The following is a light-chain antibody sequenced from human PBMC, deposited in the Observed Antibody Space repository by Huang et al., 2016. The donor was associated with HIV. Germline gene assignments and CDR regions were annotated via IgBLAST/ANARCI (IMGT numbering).Light chain of an antibody. Sequence: EIVMTQSPATLSVSPGERATLSCRASQSVSSNLAWYQQRRGQPPRLLIYGASTRATGIPARLSGSGSGTEFSLTISSLQSADFAVYYCQHYNNWPPWTFGQGTKVEIK. CDR3: QHYNNWPPWT. CDR2: GAS. J-gene: IGKJ1*01. V-gene: IGKV3-15*01. CDR1: QSVSSN.